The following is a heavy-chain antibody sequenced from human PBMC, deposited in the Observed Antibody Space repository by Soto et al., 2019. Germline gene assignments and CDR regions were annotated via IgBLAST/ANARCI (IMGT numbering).Heavy chain of an antibody. CDR2: IIPILGIA. J-gene: IGHJ4*02. Sequence: VSCKASAGTFSSYTISWVRQAPGQGLEWMGRIIPILGIANYAQKFQGRVTITADKSTSTAYMELSSLRSEDTAVYYCARESDLERRTWVPFDYWGQGTLVTVSS. CDR3: ARESDLERRTWVPFDY. D-gene: IGHD1-1*01. CDR1: AGTFSSYT. V-gene: IGHV1-69*04.